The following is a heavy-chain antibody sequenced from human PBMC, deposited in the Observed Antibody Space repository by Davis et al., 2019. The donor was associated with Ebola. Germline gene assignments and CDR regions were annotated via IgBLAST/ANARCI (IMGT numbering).Heavy chain of an antibody. Sequence: PGGSLRLSCAASGFTFSSYAMSWVRQAPGKGLEWVSAISGSGGSTYYADSVKGRFTISRDNSKNTLYLQMNSLRAEDTAVYYCARAGRYCSSTSCSQVLYYYYYYMDVWGKGTTVTVSS. V-gene: IGHV3-23*01. CDR2: ISGSGGST. CDR3: ARAGRYCSSTSCSQVLYYYYYYMDV. D-gene: IGHD2-2*01. J-gene: IGHJ6*03. CDR1: GFTFSSYA.